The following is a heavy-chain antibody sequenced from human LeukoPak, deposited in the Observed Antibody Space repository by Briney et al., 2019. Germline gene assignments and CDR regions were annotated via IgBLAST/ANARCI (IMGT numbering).Heavy chain of an antibody. J-gene: IGHJ4*02. CDR3: ARVQGGGFRTADY. CDR2: INQDGSYQ. D-gene: IGHD1-14*01. Sequence: PGGSLRLSCAASGFTFTTYWMTWVRQAPGKGLEWVANINQDGSYQYYADSVKGRFTISRDNSKNTLFLQMNSLRGEDTAMYYCARVQGGGFRTADYWGQGTLVTVSS. CDR1: GFTFTTYW. V-gene: IGHV3-7*01.